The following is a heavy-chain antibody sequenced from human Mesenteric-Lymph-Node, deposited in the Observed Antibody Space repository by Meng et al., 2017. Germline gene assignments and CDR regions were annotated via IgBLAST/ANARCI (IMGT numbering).Heavy chain of an antibody. Sequence: GESLKISCTASGFTFSSNWMIWVRQAPGKGLEWVANIKQDGSEKHYVDSVRGRFTISRDNAKNSLYLQMSSLRAEDTAVYSCARGYCSGSRCYGSVFDIWGQGTMVTVSS. V-gene: IGHV3-7*01. CDR3: ARGYCSGSRCYGSVFDI. J-gene: IGHJ3*02. CDR1: GFTFSSNW. D-gene: IGHD2-15*01. CDR2: IKQDGSEK.